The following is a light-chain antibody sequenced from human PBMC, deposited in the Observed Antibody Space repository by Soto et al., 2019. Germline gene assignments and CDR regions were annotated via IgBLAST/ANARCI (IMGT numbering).Light chain of an antibody. CDR2: GNS. J-gene: IGLJ1*01. Sequence: QSVLTQPPSVSGAPGQRVTISCTGSSSNIGAGYDVHWYQQLPGTAPKLLIYGNSNRPSGVPDRFSVSKSGTSASRAITGLQAEDEADYYCPSYASILGVFYVFGTGTKVTVL. CDR1: SSNIGAGYD. V-gene: IGLV1-40*01. CDR3: PSYASILGVFYV.